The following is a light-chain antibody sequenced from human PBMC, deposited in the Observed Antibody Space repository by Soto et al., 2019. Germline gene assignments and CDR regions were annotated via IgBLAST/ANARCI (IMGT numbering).Light chain of an antibody. Sequence: QSVLSQPPSASGTPGQRVTISCSGSSSNIGSNSVNWYQQLPGTAPKLVVYGNRFRPSGVPDRLSGSKSGTSASLAIRDLYPEDEADYYFAAWDGGLRGGIFGGGTKLTVL. CDR1: SSNIGSNS. J-gene: IGLJ2*01. CDR2: GNR. V-gene: IGLV1-44*01. CDR3: AAWDGGLRGGI.